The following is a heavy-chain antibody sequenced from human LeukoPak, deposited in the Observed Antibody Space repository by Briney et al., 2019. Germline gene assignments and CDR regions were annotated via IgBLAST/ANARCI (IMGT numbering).Heavy chain of an antibody. D-gene: IGHD4-11*01. CDR2: IWPGDSNT. V-gene: IGHV5-51*01. CDR3: ARHVTTVTTSWFDP. Sequence: PGESLKISCKGSGYRFTDYWIGWVRQMPGKGLEWMGIIWPGDSNTRYSPSFQGQVTISADRSISTAYLQWSSLKASDTAMYYCARHVTTVTTSWFDPWGQGTLVTVSS. CDR1: GYRFTDYW. J-gene: IGHJ5*02.